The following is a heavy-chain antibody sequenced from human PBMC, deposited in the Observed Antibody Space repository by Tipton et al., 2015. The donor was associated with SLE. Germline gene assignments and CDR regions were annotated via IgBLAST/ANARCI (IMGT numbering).Heavy chain of an antibody. V-gene: IGHV3-72*01. J-gene: IGHJ4*02. CDR3: ARVRGAYYFDY. CDR1: GFTFSDHY. Sequence: SLRLSCAASGFTFSDHYMDWVRQAPGKGLEWVGRTRNKANSYTTEYAASVKGRFTISRDDSKNSLYLQMNSLKTEDTAVYYCARVRGAYYFDYWGQGTLVTVSS. D-gene: IGHD1-26*01. CDR2: TRNKANSYTT.